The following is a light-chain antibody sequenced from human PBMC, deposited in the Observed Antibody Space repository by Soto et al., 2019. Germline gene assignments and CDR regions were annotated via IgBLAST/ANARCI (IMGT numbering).Light chain of an antibody. CDR1: QSISTW. Sequence: DIQMTQVPSTLSASVGDRVTITCRASQSISTWLAWYQQKPGKAPNLLIYDASSLQSGVPSRFSGSGSGTEFSLTISSLQPDDFANYYCQQYNSYPWTFGHGTKVEIK. J-gene: IGKJ1*01. CDR3: QQYNSYPWT. CDR2: DAS. V-gene: IGKV1-5*01.